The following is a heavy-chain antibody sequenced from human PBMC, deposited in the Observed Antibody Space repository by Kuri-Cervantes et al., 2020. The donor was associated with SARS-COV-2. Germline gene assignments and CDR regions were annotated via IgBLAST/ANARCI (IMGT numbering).Heavy chain of an antibody. Sequence: SQTLSLTCAISGDSVSSNNAAWNWIRQSPSRGLEWLGRTYYRSRWYNDYALSVQGRITINPDTSKNQFSLHLNSVTPEDTAVYYCAGGWAIDHWGQGTLVTVSS. CDR2: TYYRSRWYN. J-gene: IGHJ4*02. V-gene: IGHV6-1*01. CDR3: AGGWAIDH. D-gene: IGHD6-13*01. CDR1: GDSVSSNNAA.